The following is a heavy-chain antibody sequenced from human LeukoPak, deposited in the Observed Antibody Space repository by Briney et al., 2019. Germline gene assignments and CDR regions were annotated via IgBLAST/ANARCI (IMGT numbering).Heavy chain of an antibody. V-gene: IGHV1-2*04. CDR3: ARAQRDSSGYYSDAFDI. CDR2: INPNSGGT. J-gene: IGHJ3*02. CDR1: GYTFTGYY. Sequence: GSVKVSCKASGYTFTGYYMHWVRQAPGQGHEWMGWINPNSGGTNYAQKFQGWVTMTRDTSISTAYMELSRLRSDDTAVYYCARAQRDSSGYYSDAFDIWGQGTMVTVSS. D-gene: IGHD3-22*01.